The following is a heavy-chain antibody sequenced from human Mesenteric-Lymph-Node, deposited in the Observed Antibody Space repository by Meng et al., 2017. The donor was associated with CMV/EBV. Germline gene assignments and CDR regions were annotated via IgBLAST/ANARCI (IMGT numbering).Heavy chain of an antibody. CDR3: AKARDGYSFGAFDI. CDR2: ISWNSGYI. V-gene: IGHV3-9*01. CDR1: GLKFDDYA. D-gene: IGHD5-18*01. Sequence: GGSLRLSCATSGLKFDDYAMDWVRQAPGKGLEWVSGISWNSGYIGYADSVKGRFTISRDNAKNSLYLQMNNLRPGDTAFYYCAKARDGYSFGAFDIWGQGTMVTVSS. J-gene: IGHJ3*02.